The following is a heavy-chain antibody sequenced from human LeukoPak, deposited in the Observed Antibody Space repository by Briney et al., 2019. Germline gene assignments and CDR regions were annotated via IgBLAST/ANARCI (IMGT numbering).Heavy chain of an antibody. D-gene: IGHD5-18*01. J-gene: IGHJ4*02. V-gene: IGHV1-2*02. Sequence: ASVKVSCKASGYTFTGHYMHWVRQAPGQGLEWMGWINPKSGGTNYAQKFQGRVTMTRDTSISTAYMELSRLRSDDTALYYCASVLFRGYNYGYFDYWGQGTLVTVSS. CDR2: INPKSGGT. CDR1: GYTFTGHY. CDR3: ASVLFRGYNYGYFDY.